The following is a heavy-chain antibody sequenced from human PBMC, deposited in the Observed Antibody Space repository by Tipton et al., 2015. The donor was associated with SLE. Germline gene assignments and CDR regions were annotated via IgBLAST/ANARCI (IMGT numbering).Heavy chain of an antibody. Sequence: TLSLTCTVSGGSISSSSYYWGWIRQPPGKGLEWIGEINHSGSTNYNPSLKSRVTISVDTSKNQFSLKLSSVTAADTAVYYCARDPRAGGYWGQGTLVTVSS. V-gene: IGHV4-39*07. CDR1: GGSISSSSYY. D-gene: IGHD1-14*01. CDR3: ARDPRAGGY. CDR2: INHSGST. J-gene: IGHJ4*02.